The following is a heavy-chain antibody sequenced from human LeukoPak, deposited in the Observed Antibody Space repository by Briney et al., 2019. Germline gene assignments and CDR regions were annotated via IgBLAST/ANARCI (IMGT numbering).Heavy chain of an antibody. CDR2: IYHSGST. CDR3: ARGGAARLHFQN. D-gene: IGHD6-6*01. V-gene: IGHV4-59*01. J-gene: IGHJ1*01. Sequence: PSETLSLTCTVSGGSISTYYWNWIRQPPGKGLEWIGFIYHSGSTNYNPSLQSRVTISVDTSKNQFSLNLNSVTAADTAVYYCARGGAARLHFQNWGQGTLVTVSS. CDR1: GGSISTYY.